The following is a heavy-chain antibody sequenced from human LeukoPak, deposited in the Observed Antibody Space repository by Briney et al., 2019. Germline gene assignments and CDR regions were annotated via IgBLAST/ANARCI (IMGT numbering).Heavy chain of an antibody. Sequence: PGGSLRPSPGASGFVSITSWMHWGLQVPGRGGEGVSRIIFGGGGTNYTHSLKGGFTISIETAKTTLFLQMNSLRAEDTAVYYCARCPLTTWDYYYYYREVGGKGTTVTV. V-gene: IGHV3-74*01. CDR3: ARCPLTTWDYYYYYREV. CDR1: GFVSITSW. CDR2: IIFGGGGT. D-gene: IGHD4-17*01. J-gene: IGHJ6*03.